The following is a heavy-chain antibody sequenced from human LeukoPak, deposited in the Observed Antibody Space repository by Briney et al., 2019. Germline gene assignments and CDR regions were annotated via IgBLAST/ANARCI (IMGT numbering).Heavy chain of an antibody. CDR2: VSGKGDET. CDR3: AKGGHYSFFDS. D-gene: IGHD3-10*01. V-gene: IGHV3-23*01. CDR1: GLTFRNYA. Sequence: GGSLRLSCAASGLTFRNYAMGWVRQAPGKGLEWVSTVSGKGDETFYADSVKGLFTLSRDNSKNTLYLQMNSLRAEDTAVYYCAKGGHYSFFDSWGQGTLVTVSS. J-gene: IGHJ5*01.